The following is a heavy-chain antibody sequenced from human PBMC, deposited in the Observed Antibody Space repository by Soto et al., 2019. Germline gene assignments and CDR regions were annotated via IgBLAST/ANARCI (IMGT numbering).Heavy chain of an antibody. CDR3: ARDIAAAGFPYYYYYYMDV. D-gene: IGHD6-13*01. Sequence: SVKVSCKASGGTFSSYTISWVRQAPGQGLEWMGRIFPILGIANYAQKFQGRVTITADKSTSTAYMELSSLRSEDTAVYYCARDIAAAGFPYYYYYYMDVWGKGTTVTVSS. CDR1: GGTFSSYT. CDR2: IFPILGIA. V-gene: IGHV1-69*04. J-gene: IGHJ6*03.